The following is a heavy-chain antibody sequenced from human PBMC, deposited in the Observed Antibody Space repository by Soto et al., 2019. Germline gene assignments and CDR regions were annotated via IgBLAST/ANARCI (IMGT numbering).Heavy chain of an antibody. V-gene: IGHV1-18*01. CDR1: GYTFTNSG. CDR2: IRVNNGDT. CDR3: LRGEYRSGWYWVY. D-gene: IGHD6-19*01. Sequence: ASVKVSCKASGYTFTNSGFSWVRQAPGQGLEWVGWIRVNNGDTHYAQKFQGRVTMTRDTSTTTVYMELSSLRSEDTAVYYCLRGEYRSGWYWVYWG. J-gene: IGHJ4*01.